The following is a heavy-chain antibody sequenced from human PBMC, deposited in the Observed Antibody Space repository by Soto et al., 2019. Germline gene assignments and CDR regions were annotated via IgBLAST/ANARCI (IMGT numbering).Heavy chain of an antibody. CDR3: ATLTKYDILTGFYPC. CDR2: IYSDGST. V-gene: IGHV3-66*01. CDR1: GFTVNSNY. D-gene: IGHD3-9*01. Sequence: EVQLVESGGGLVQPGGSLRLSCAASGFTVNSNYMSWVRQAPGKGLEWVSVIYSDGSTYYADSVKGRFIISRDNSNNTLYFPMNSLRAEDTAVYYCATLTKYDILTGFYPCWGQGTLVTVSS. J-gene: IGHJ4*02.